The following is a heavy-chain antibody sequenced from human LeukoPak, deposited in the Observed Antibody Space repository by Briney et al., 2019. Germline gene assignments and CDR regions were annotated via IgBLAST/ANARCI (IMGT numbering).Heavy chain of an antibody. D-gene: IGHD1-26*01. J-gene: IGHJ4*02. Sequence: GGSLRLSCAASGFTLHSHWTLWVRQAPGKGLEWVANIKQDGSEIHYVDSVKGRLTISRDNAKNSLYLQMNSLRAEDTAVYYCARDHLGVFDGWGQRTLVTVSS. CDR3: ARDHLGVFDG. CDR1: GFTLHSHW. V-gene: IGHV3-7*05. CDR2: IKQDGSEI.